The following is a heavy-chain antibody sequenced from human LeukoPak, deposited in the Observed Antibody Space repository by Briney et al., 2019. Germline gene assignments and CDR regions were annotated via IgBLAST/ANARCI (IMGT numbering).Heavy chain of an antibody. Sequence: GGSLRLSCAASGFTFSSYGMHWVRQAPGKGLEWVAVISDDGSNKYYADSVKGRFTISRDNSKNTLYLQMNSLRAEDTAVYYCAKGYGDYYDSSGYYYFDYWGQGTLVTVSS. V-gene: IGHV3-30*18. CDR3: AKGYGDYYDSSGYYYFDY. CDR1: GFTFSSYG. CDR2: ISDDGSNK. D-gene: IGHD3-22*01. J-gene: IGHJ4*02.